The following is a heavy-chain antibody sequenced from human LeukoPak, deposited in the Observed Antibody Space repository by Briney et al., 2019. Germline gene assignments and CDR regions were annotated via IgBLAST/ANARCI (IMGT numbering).Heavy chain of an antibody. CDR1: GGSISSGDYY. D-gene: IGHD6-13*01. V-gene: IGHV4-30-4*01. Sequence: TSQTLSLTCTVSGGSISSGDYYWSWIRQPPGKGLEWIGYIYYSGSTNYNLSLKSRVTISVDTSKNQFSLKLSSVTAADTAVYYCARGRYDSSWSRFDYWGQGTLVTVSS. CDR2: IYYSGST. CDR3: ARGRYDSSWSRFDY. J-gene: IGHJ4*02.